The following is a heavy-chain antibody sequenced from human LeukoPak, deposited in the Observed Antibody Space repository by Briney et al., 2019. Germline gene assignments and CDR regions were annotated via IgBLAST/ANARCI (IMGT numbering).Heavy chain of an antibody. J-gene: IGHJ5*02. D-gene: IGHD1-26*01. CDR1: GFTFSSYE. V-gene: IGHV3-48*03. CDR2: ISSSGSIM. CDR3: ARKGLRIAGFDP. Sequence: GGSLRLSCAASGFTFSSYEMNWVRQAPGKGLEWVSYISSSGSIMYYADSVKGRFTISRDNAKNSLYLQMNSLRAEDTAVYYCARKGLRIAGFDPWGRGTLVTVSS.